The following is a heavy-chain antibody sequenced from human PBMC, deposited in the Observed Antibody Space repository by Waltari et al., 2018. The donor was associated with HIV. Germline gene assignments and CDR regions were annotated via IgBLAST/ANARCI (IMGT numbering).Heavy chain of an antibody. D-gene: IGHD3-22*01. CDR2: VDSDGNT. CDR1: GLTVGNSS. J-gene: IGHJ5*02. CDR3: AREVFYYDNSGHPGWFDP. V-gene: IGHV3-66*01. Sequence: VRLVESGGGLVRPGGALRLSCTVSGLTVGNSSMPWVRHASGKGREWGTTVDSDGNTVYACSVKRRVITSRDTYKNILHLLMYSLRVDDTAVYYCAREVFYYDNSGHPGWFDPWGQGTLVAVSS.